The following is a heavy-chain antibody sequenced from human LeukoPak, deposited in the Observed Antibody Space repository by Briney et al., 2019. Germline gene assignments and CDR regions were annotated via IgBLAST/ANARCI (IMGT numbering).Heavy chain of an antibody. J-gene: IGHJ5*02. CDR1: GFTFSSYS. Sequence: GGSLRLSCAASGFTFSSYSMNWVRQAPGKGLGWVSYISSSSSTIYYADSVKGRFTISRDNAKNSLYLQMNSLRAEDTAVYYCGSDRAFDYGGLFDPWGQGTLVTVSS. CDR3: GSDRAFDYGGLFDP. D-gene: IGHD4-23*01. V-gene: IGHV3-48*04. CDR2: ISSSSSTI.